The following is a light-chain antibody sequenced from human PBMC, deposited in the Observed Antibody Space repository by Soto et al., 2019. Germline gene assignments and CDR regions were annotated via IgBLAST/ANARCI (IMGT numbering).Light chain of an antibody. J-gene: IGKJ2*01. Sequence: DIQMTQSPSSLSASVGDTVTITCRASQSFGSWLAWYQQKPGQAPKLLIYDISSLEYGVPSRFSGSGSGTEFTLTISSLQPDDFATYYCQQYNPSPSSFGQGTKVDIK. CDR3: QQYNPSPSS. CDR2: DIS. V-gene: IGKV1-5*01. CDR1: QSFGSW.